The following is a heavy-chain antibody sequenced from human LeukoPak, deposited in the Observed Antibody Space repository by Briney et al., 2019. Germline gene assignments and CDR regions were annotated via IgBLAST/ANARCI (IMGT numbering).Heavy chain of an antibody. D-gene: IGHD1-26*01. J-gene: IGHJ5*02. CDR2: IFYSGIT. Sequence: PSQTLSLTCTVSGGSISSGGYYWNWIRQHPGKGLEWIGYIFYSGITNYNPSLKSRVTISVDTSKKQFSLKLTSVTAADTAVYYCARDSGSYPHWFAPWGQGTLVTVSS. V-gene: IGHV4-61*08. CDR3: ARDSGSYPHWFAP. CDR1: GGSISSGGYY.